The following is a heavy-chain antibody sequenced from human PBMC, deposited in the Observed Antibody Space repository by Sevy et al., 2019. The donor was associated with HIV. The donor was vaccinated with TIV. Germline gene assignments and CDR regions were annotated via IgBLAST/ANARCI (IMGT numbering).Heavy chain of an antibody. CDR3: ARRRVGDSSSWYGAFDV. CDR2: IFQSGAT. CDR1: GGSINSGGYS. J-gene: IGHJ3*01. D-gene: IGHD6-13*01. Sequence: SETLSLTCAVSGGSINSGGYSWSWIRQPPGKGLEWIGYIFQSGATYYIPSLQSRVSISVDMSKNQFSLNLRSVTAADTAVYYCARRRVGDSSSWYGAFDVWGQGTMVTVSS. V-gene: IGHV4-30-2*01.